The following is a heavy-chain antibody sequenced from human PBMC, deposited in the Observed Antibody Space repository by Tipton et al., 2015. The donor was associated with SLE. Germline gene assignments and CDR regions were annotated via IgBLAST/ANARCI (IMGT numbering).Heavy chain of an antibody. CDR2: INHSGST. Sequence: LRLSCAASGFTFSDYYMSWIRQAPGKGLEWVGEINHSGSTNYNPSLKSRVTISVDKSKNQFSLKLSSVTAADTAVYYCARDLVRGVSGGYWGQGTLVTVSS. CDR3: ARDLVRGVSGGY. CDR1: GFTFSDYY. J-gene: IGHJ4*02. D-gene: IGHD3-10*01. V-gene: IGHV4-34*01.